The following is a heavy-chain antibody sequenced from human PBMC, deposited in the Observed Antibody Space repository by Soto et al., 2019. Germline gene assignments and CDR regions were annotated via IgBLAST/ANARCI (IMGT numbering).Heavy chain of an antibody. V-gene: IGHV4-30-2*01. J-gene: IGHJ5*02. D-gene: IGHD2-2*01. Sequence: SETLSLTCAVSGVSISSGGYSWSWIRQPPGKGLEWIGYIYHSGSTYYNPSLKSRVTISVDRSKNQFSLKLSSVTAADTAVYYCASAGGDCSSTSCHGYPHDLWGRGTWVPSPQ. CDR1: GVSISSGGYS. CDR2: IYHSGST. CDR3: ASAGGDCSSTSCHGYPHDL.